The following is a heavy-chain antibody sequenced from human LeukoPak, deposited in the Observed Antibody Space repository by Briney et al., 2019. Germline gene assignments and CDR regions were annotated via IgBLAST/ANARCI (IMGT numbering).Heavy chain of an antibody. V-gene: IGHV5-51*01. CDR1: GYSFTSYW. Sequence: GESLKISCKGSGYSFTSYWIGWVRQMPGKGLEWMGIIYPGGSDTRYSPSFQGQVTISADKSISTAYLQWSSLKASDTAMYYCARGGIPAAMRNYYYYYMDVWGKGTTVTVSS. CDR3: ARGGIPAAMRNYYYYYMDV. CDR2: IYPGGSDT. J-gene: IGHJ6*03. D-gene: IGHD2-2*01.